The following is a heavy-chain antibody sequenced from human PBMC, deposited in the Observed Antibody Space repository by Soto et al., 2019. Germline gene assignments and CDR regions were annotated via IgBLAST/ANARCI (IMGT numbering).Heavy chain of an antibody. D-gene: IGHD3-10*01. CDR2: IIPIFGTA. CDR3: ARDYGSGSYGDWGY. V-gene: IGHV1-69*13. CDR1: GGTFSSYA. J-gene: IGHJ4*02. Sequence: SVKVSCKASGGTFSSYAISWVRQAPGQGLEWMGGIIPIFGTANYAQKFQGRVTITADESTSTAYMELSSLRSEDTAVYYCARDYGSGSYGDWGYWGQGTLVTVSS.